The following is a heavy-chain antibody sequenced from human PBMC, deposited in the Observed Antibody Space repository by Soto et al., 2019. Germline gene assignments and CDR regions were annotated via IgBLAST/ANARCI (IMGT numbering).Heavy chain of an antibody. V-gene: IGHV4-61*01. Sequence: QVQQQGSGPGLVRPSETLSLTCTVSGGSVSSNSYYWSWIRQPPGKGLEWIGYISTSGTTNHDPSLKSRVTVSVDTSKNQFSLKLSSVTAADTAVYYCATIGIVGATSVDYWGQGTLVTVSS. CDR3: ATIGIVGATSVDY. J-gene: IGHJ4*02. CDR1: GGSVSSNSYY. D-gene: IGHD1-26*01. CDR2: ISTSGTT.